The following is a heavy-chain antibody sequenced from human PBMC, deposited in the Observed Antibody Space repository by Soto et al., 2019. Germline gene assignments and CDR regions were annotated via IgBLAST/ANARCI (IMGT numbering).Heavy chain of an antibody. Sequence: QVQLQESGPGLVKPSETLSLTCTVSSGSISRYYWTWIRQPPGKGLEWIGYISYSGSTNYNPSLKSRVTISADTSKNPFSLKLSSVTAADTAVYYCASRVRIDAFDLWGQGTMVTVSS. J-gene: IGHJ3*01. D-gene: IGHD1-1*01. V-gene: IGHV4-59*08. CDR3: ASRVRIDAFDL. CDR1: SGSISRYY. CDR2: ISYSGST.